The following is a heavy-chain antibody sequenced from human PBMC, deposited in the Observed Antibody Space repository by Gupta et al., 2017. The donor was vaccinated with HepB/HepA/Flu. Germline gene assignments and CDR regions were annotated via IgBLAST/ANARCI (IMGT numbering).Heavy chain of an antibody. V-gene: IGHV3-48*02. CDR3: VRDKDWAFDS. CDR2: ISSTYEI. J-gene: IGHJ4*02. D-gene: IGHD3/OR15-3a*01. Sequence: EVQLVESGGGLVQPGVSLRLSCAASGFTFSIYSINWIRQAPGKKLEWVAYISSTYEIWYADSVKGRFTISRDNGKNSLYLQMNSLRDEDTALYYCVRDKDWAFDSWGQGTPVTVSS. CDR1: GFTFSIYS.